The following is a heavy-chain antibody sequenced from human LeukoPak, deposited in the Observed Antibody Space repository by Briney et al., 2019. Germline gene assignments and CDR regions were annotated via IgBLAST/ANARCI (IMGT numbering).Heavy chain of an antibody. CDR2: IIPILGIA. D-gene: IGHD3-3*01. V-gene: IGHV1-69*02. Sequence: SVKVSCKASGGTFSSYTISWVRQAPGQGLEWMGRIIPILGIANYARKFQGRVTITADKSTSTAYMELSSLRSEDTAVYYCARSLRDFWSGYHDYWGQGTLVTVSS. CDR1: GGTFSSYT. J-gene: IGHJ4*02. CDR3: ARSLRDFWSGYHDY.